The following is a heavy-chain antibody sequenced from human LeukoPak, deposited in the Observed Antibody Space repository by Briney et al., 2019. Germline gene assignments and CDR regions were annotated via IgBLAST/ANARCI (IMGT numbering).Heavy chain of an antibody. J-gene: IGHJ4*02. CDR2: IGGSSSTI. Sequence: PGGSLRLSCAVSGFTFSSHNMNWVRQAPGKGLEWVAYIGGSSSTIYYADSVKGRLTISRDNAKSSLYLQMNSLRAEDTALYYCARARSAYQLFDSWGQGTLVTVSS. D-gene: IGHD2-2*01. CDR1: GFTFSSHN. V-gene: IGHV3-48*01. CDR3: ARARSAYQLFDS.